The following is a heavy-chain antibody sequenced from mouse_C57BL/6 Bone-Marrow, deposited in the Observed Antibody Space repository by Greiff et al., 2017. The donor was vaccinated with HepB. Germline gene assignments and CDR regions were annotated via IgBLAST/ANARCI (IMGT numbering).Heavy chain of an antibody. Sequence: VQLKESGGGLVKPGGSLKLSCAASGFTFSSYAMSWVRQTPEKRLEWVATISDGGSYTYYPDNVKGRFTISRDNAKNNLYLQMSHLKSEDTAMYYCARDGRGVYYYAMDYWGQGTSVTVSS. J-gene: IGHJ4*01. D-gene: IGHD1-1*01. CDR3: ARDGRGVYYYAMDY. CDR2: ISDGGSYT. V-gene: IGHV5-4*01. CDR1: GFTFSSYA.